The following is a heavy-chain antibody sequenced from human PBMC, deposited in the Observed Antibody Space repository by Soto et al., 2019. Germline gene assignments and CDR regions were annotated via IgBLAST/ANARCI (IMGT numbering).Heavy chain of an antibody. Sequence: SLKISCKASGGTFSSYAISWVRQAPGQGLEWMGGIIPIFGTANYAQKFQGRVTITADESTSTAYMELSSLRSEDTAVYYCARAPRPAEDIICWYDYWGHVTLFTVSS. V-gene: IGHV1-69*13. CDR3: ARAPRPAEDIICWYDY. D-gene: IGHD2-15*01. CDR1: GGTFSSYA. J-gene: IGHJ5*01. CDR2: IIPIFGTA.